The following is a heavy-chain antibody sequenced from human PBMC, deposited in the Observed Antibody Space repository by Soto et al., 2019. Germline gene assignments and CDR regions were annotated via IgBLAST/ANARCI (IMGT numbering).Heavy chain of an antibody. V-gene: IGHV4-31*03. D-gene: IGHD6-19*01. CDR3: ARDWAVAGSLWYYYGMDV. J-gene: IGHJ6*02. CDR1: GGSISSGGYY. CDR2: IYYSGST. Sequence: SETLSLTCTVSGGSISSGGYYWSWIRQHPGKGLEWIGYIYYSGSTYYNPSLKSRVTISVDTSKNQFSLKLSSVTAADTAVYYCARDWAVAGSLWYYYGMDVWGQGTTVTVSS.